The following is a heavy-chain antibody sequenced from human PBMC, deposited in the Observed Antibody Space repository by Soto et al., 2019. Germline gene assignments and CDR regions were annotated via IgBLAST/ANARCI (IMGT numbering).Heavy chain of an antibody. CDR3: AKVNRVAGSTVTPYYGMDV. J-gene: IGHJ6*02. CDR2: ISGSGGST. CDR1: GFTFSSYA. D-gene: IGHD4-17*01. Sequence: EVQLLESGGGLVQPGGSLRLSCAASGFTFSSYAMSWVRQAPGKGLEWVSAISGSGGSTYYADSVKGRFTISRDNSKNTPYLQMNSLRAEDTAVYYCAKVNRVAGSTVTPYYGMDVWGQGTTVTVSS. V-gene: IGHV3-23*01.